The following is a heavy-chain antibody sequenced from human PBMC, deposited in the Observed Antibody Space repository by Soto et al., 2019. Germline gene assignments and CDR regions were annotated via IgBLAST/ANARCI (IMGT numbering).Heavy chain of an antibody. J-gene: IGHJ5*02. CDR1: GGSFSGYY. V-gene: IGHV4-34*01. CDR2: INHSGST. D-gene: IGHD3-22*01. Sequence: SETLSLTCAVYGGSFSGYYWSWIRQPPGKGLEWIGEINHSGSTEYNPSLKSRVTISLDTSKNQFSLKLSSVTGADTAVYYCARRPPYDNIAHYPNYFDPWGQGPLVTVSS. CDR3: ARRPPYDNIAHYPNYFDP.